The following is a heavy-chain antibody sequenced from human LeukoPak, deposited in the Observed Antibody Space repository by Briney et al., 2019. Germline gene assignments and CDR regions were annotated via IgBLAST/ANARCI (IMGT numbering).Heavy chain of an antibody. Sequence: GGSLRLSCAASGFTFSSYALHWVRQAPGKGLEWVAVISYDGSSKYYADSVKGRFTISRDNSKNTLYLQMNSLRAEDTAVYYCARSADTAMVNYYYYGMDVWGQGTTVTVSS. CDR2: ISYDGSSK. D-gene: IGHD5-18*01. CDR1: GFTFSSYA. V-gene: IGHV3-30-3*01. J-gene: IGHJ6*02. CDR3: ARSADTAMVNYYYYGMDV.